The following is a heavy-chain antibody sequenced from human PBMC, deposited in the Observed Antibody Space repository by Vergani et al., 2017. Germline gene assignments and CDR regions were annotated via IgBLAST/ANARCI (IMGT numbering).Heavy chain of an antibody. CDR1: GFTFSSYA. Sequence: EVQLLESGGGLVQPGGSLRLSCAASGFTFSSYAMSWVRQAPGKGLEWVSAISGSGGSTYYADSVKGRFTISRDNSKNTLYLQMNSLRSEDTAVYYCAKSITMIVVVSRFDYWGQGTLVTVSS. CDR3: AKSITMIVVVSRFDY. D-gene: IGHD3-22*01. CDR2: ISGSGGST. V-gene: IGHV3-23*01. J-gene: IGHJ4*02.